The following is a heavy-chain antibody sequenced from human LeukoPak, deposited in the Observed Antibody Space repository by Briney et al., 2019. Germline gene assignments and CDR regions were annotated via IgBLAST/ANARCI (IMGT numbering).Heavy chain of an antibody. CDR2: ISSSSSYI. D-gene: IGHD3-22*01. V-gene: IGHV3-21*01. CDR3: ARAGYYDSSGVVKYYFDY. Sequence: LSLTCDVSGGSISSGDYSWTWIRQPPGKGLEWVSSISSSSSYIYYADSVKGRFTISRDNAKNSLYLQMNSLRAEDTAVYYCARAGYYDSSGVVKYYFDYWGQGTLVTVSS. CDR1: GGSISSGDYS. J-gene: IGHJ4*02.